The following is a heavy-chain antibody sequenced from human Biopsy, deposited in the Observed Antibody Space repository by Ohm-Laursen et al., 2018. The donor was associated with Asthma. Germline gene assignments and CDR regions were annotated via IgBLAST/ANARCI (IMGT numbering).Heavy chain of an antibody. Sequence: RSLRLSCSASGFTFSSYAMHWVRQAPGKGLEWVAVISYDGSNKYYADSVKGRFTISRDNSKNTLYLQMNSLRAEDTAVYYCARDLHPTNHLGELSEGFDYWGQGTLVTVFS. J-gene: IGHJ4*02. V-gene: IGHV3-30-3*01. CDR2: ISYDGSNK. D-gene: IGHD3-16*02. CDR1: GFTFSSYA. CDR3: ARDLHPTNHLGELSEGFDY.